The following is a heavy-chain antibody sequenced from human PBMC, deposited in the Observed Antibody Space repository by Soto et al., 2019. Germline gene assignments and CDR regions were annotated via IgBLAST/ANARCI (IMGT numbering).Heavy chain of an antibody. CDR3: ARDLLYYDSSGYDPPFDY. D-gene: IGHD3-22*01. J-gene: IGHJ4*02. Sequence: GRSLRLSCAASGFTFSSYAMHWVSQAPGKRLEWVAVIWYDGSNKYNADSVKGRFTISRDNSKNTVYLQMNSLRAEDTAVYYCARDLLYYDSSGYDPPFDYWGQGTLVTVSS. V-gene: IGHV3-33*08. CDR1: GFTFSSYA. CDR2: IWYDGSNK.